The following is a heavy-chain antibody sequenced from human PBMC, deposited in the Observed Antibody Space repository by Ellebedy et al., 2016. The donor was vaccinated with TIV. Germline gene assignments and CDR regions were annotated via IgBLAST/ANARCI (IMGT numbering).Heavy chain of an antibody. CDR2: IYYSGST. Sequence: SETLSLTCTVSGGSISSYYWSWIRQPPGKGLEWIGYIYYSGSTNYNPSLKSRVTISVDTSKNQFSLKLSSVTAADTAVYYCARHRRGIVGADCWGQGTLVTVSS. V-gene: IGHV4-59*08. D-gene: IGHD1-26*01. CDR1: GGSISSYY. CDR3: ARHRRGIVGADC. J-gene: IGHJ4*02.